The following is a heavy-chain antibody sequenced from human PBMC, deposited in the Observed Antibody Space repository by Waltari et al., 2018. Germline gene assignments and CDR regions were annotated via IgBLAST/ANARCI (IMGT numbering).Heavy chain of an antibody. CDR3: ARVAADRNWFDP. V-gene: IGHV1-2*06. Sequence: QVPLVQSVAEVKKPGTSVKVSCKASGYPFPGYDMPWVRQAPGQGLEWMGRINPNSGGTNYAQKCQGRVTMTRDTSISTAYRELSRLRSDDTAVYYCARVAADRNWFDPWGQGTLVTVSS. J-gene: IGHJ5*02. D-gene: IGHD6-13*01. CDR1: GYPFPGYD. CDR2: INPNSGGT.